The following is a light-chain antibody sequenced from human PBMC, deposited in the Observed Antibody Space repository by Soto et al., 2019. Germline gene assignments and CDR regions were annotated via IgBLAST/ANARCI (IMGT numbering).Light chain of an antibody. CDR2: GAS. CDR3: QQYGSYRT. CDR1: ETVATN. V-gene: IGKV3-15*01. J-gene: IGKJ1*01. Sequence: EVVMTQSPATLSVSPGERATLSCRASETVATNLAWYQQKPGQAPRLLISGASTRATGIPARFSGSGSGTDFTLTISRLEPEDFAVYYCQQYGSYRTFGQGTKVDIK.